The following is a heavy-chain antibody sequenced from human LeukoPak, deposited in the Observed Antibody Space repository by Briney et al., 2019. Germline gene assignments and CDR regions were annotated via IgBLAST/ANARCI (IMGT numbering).Heavy chain of an antibody. CDR2: INPNSGGT. Sequence: GASVKVSCKTSGCTFTDYYMHWVRQAPGQGLEWMGWINPNSGGTNYAQRFQGRVTMTRDTSISTAYMDLSRLRSDDTAMYFCARDVGYCSSTSCYAYLKTSNYFDYWGQGTLVTVSS. CDR3: ARDVGYCSSTSCYAYLKTSNYFDY. V-gene: IGHV1-2*02. CDR1: GCTFTDYY. J-gene: IGHJ4*02. D-gene: IGHD2-2*03.